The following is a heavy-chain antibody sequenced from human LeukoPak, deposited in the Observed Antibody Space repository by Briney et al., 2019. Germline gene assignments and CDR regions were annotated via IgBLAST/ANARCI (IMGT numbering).Heavy chain of an antibody. Sequence: ASVKVSCKVSGYTLTELSMHWVRQAPGKGLEWMGGFDPEDGETIYAQKFQGRVTMTRDMSTSTVYMELSSLRSEDTAVYYCATGGYSSSWSPDYDYWGQGTLVTVSS. CDR1: GYTLTELS. V-gene: IGHV1-24*01. D-gene: IGHD6-13*01. CDR2: FDPEDGET. CDR3: ATGGYSSSWSPDYDY. J-gene: IGHJ4*02.